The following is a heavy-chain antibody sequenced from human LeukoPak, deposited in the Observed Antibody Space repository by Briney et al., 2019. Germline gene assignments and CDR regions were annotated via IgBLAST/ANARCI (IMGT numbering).Heavy chain of an antibody. CDR3: ASCGTQLPYNWFDP. CDR1: GGSFGGYY. V-gene: IGHV4-34*01. D-gene: IGHD1-1*01. J-gene: IGHJ5*02. CDR2: INHSGST. Sequence: SETLSLTCAVYGGSFGGYYWSWIRPPPGKGLEWIGEINHSGSTNYNTSLKSRVTISVDPSKNQFSLKLSSVTAADTAVYYCASCGTQLPYNWFDPWGQGTLVTVSP.